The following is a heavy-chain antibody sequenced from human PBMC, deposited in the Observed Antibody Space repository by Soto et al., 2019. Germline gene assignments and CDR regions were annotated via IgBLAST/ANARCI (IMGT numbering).Heavy chain of an antibody. Sequence: QVQLQESGPGLVKPSQTLSLTCTVSGGSISSGDSYWSWIRQPPGKGLEWIGYIYYSGRTFYNPSLKSRVSISVDTYKNQLSLKLSSVTAADTAVYSCARATYDYGYFGLWGRGTLVTVSS. CDR3: ARATYDYGYFGL. CDR2: IYYSGRT. J-gene: IGHJ2*01. D-gene: IGHD3-22*01. CDR1: GGSISSGDSY. V-gene: IGHV4-30-4*01.